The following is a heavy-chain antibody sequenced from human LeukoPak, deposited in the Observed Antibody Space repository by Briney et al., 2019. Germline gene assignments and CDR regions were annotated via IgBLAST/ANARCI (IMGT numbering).Heavy chain of an antibody. J-gene: IGHJ3*02. CDR2: ISYDGSNQ. Sequence: GGSLRLSCAASGFTFDDYAMHWVRQAPGKGLEWVALISYDGSNQYYADSVKGRFTTSRDNSKNTLYLQMSSLRAEDTAVYYCARSYRRGAITMLRGVANRGAFDIWGQGTMVTVSS. D-gene: IGHD3-10*01. CDR3: ARSYRRGAITMLRGVANRGAFDI. CDR1: GFTFDDYA. V-gene: IGHV3-30*04.